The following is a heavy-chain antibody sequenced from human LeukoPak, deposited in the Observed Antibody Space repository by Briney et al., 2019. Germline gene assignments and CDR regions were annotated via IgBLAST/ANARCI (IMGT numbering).Heavy chain of an antibody. Sequence: PSETLSLTCAVYGGSYSGGYWTWIRQPPGKGLEWIGEINTSGSTTYNPSLMSRATMSLDTSKNQFSLKLTSVTAADTAVYYCARGGVGDRLAYWGQGTLVTVSS. J-gene: IGHJ4*02. D-gene: IGHD2-8*01. V-gene: IGHV4-34*01. CDR2: INTSGST. CDR1: GGSYSGGY. CDR3: ARGGVGDRLAY.